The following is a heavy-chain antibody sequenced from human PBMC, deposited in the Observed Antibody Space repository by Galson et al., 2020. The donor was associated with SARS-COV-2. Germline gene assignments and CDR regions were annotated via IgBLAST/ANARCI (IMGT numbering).Heavy chain of an antibody. V-gene: IGHV7-4-1*02. D-gene: IGHD2-2*01. J-gene: IGHJ6*03. Sequence: ASVKVSCKASGYTFTSYAINWVRQAPGQGLEWMGWINTNTGNPTYAQGFTGRFVFSLDTSVSTAYLQISSLKAEDTAVYYCARDSSCSSTSCYPYYYYYYMDVWGKGTTVTVSS. CDR1: GYTFTSYA. CDR3: ARDSSCSSTSCYPYYYYYYMDV. CDR2: INTNTGNP.